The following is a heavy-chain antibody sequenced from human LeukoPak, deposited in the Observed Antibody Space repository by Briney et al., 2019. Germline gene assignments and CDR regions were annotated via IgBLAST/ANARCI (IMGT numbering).Heavy chain of an antibody. CDR2: ISGSGTST. V-gene: IGHV3-23*01. J-gene: IGHJ4*02. Sequence: GGSLRLSCTASGFTFSTYAMGWVRQAPGKGLEWVSFISGSGTSTYYADSVKGRFTISRDNSKNTLSLQMNSLRVEDTAVYYCAKDLYYGSGSKFDDWGQGTLVTVSS. CDR1: GFTFSTYA. CDR3: AKDLYYGSGSKFDD. D-gene: IGHD3-10*01.